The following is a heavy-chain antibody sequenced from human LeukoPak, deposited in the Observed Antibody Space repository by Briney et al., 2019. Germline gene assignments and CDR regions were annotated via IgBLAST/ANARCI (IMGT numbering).Heavy chain of an antibody. CDR1: GGSISSSSYY. CDR2: IYYSGST. D-gene: IGHD6-13*01. CDR3: ASSRWDSSSWYYYYYMDV. Sequence: PSETLSLTCTVSGGSISSSSYYWGWIRQPPGKGLEWIGSIYYSGSTYYNPSLKSRVTISVDTSKNQFSLKLSSVTAADTAVYYCASSRWDSSSWYYYYYMDVWGKGTTVTVSS. J-gene: IGHJ6*03. V-gene: IGHV4-39*01.